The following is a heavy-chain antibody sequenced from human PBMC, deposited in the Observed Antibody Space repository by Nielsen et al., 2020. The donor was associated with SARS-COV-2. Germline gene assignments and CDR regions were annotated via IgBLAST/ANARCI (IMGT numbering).Heavy chain of an antibody. J-gene: IGHJ6*02. Sequence: GESLKISCAASGFTFSSYWMHWVRQAPGKGLVWVSRINSDGSSTSYADSVKGRFTISRDNAKNTLYLQMNSLRAEDTAVYYCARGGVYYDFWRYYYGMDVWGQGTTVTVSS. CDR3: ARGGVYYDFWRYYYGMDV. CDR2: INSDGSST. V-gene: IGHV3-74*01. CDR1: GFTFSSYW. D-gene: IGHD3-3*01.